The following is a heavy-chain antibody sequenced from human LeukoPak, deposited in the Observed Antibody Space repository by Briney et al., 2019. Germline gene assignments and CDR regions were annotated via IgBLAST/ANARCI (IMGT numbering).Heavy chain of an antibody. D-gene: IGHD1-14*01. J-gene: IGHJ6*03. V-gene: IGHV1-46*01. CDR2: INPSGGST. CDR3: ARSAPDWSLPAYYYYYMDV. CDR1: GYTFTSYY. Sequence: ASVKVSCKASGYTFTSYYMHWVRQAPGQGLEWMGIINPSGGSTSYAQKFQGRVTMTRDTSTSTVYMELSSLRSEDTAVYYCARSAPDWSLPAYYYYYMDVWGKGTTVTVSS.